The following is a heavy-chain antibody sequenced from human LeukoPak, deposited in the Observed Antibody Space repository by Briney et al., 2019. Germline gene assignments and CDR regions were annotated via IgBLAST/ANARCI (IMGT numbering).Heavy chain of an antibody. Sequence: PGGSLRLSCAASGFTFSSYWMHWVRQAPGKGLEWVAVIWYDGSNKYYADSVKGRFTISRDNSKNTLYLQMNSLRAEDTAVYYCAKQWRRYDSSGCLDYWGQGTLVTVSS. CDR2: IWYDGSNK. CDR1: GFTFSSYW. CDR3: AKQWRRYDSSGCLDY. D-gene: IGHD3-22*01. J-gene: IGHJ4*02. V-gene: IGHV3-33*06.